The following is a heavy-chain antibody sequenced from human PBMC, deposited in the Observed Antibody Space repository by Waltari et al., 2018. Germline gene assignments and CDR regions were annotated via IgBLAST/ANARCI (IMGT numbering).Heavy chain of an antibody. Sequence: QLQLQESGPGLVKPSETLSLTCTVSGGSISSSSYYWGWIRQPPGKGLEWIGSIYYSGSTYYNPALKSLVTISADTSKNQFSLKLSSVTAADTAVYYCARLGYYYGSGSYPPDFAYWGQGTLVTVSS. D-gene: IGHD3-10*01. CDR1: GGSISSSSYY. V-gene: IGHV4-39*07. J-gene: IGHJ4*02. CDR2: IYYSGST. CDR3: ARLGYYYGSGSYPPDFAY.